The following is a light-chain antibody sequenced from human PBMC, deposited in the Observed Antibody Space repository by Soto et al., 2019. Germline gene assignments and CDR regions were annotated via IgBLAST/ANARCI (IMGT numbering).Light chain of an antibody. CDR2: GAS. J-gene: IGKJ4*01. CDR1: QSLANSF. CDR3: QHYGTSPLT. V-gene: IGKV3-20*01. Sequence: EIVLTQSPGTLSLSPGERATLSCRASQSLANSFLAWYQQKPGQTPRLLIYGASTRATGIPNRFSGSGSGTDFTLTISRLEPEDFAVYYCQHYGTSPLTFGGGTKVDIK.